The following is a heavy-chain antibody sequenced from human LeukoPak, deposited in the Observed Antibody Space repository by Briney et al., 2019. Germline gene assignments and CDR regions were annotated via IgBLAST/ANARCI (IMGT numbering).Heavy chain of an antibody. V-gene: IGHV1-69*05. CDR3: ARDCIGCHGFDY. D-gene: IGHD2-15*01. J-gene: IGHJ4*02. CDR1: GGTFSSYA. Sequence: SVKVSCKASGGTFSSYAISWVRQAPGQGLEWMGRIIPIFGTANYAQKFQGRVTITTDESTSTAYMELRSLISDDTAVYYCARDCIGCHGFDYWGQGTLVTVSS. CDR2: IIPIFGTA.